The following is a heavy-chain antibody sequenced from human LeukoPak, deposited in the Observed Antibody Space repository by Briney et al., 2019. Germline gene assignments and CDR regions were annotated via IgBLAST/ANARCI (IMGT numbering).Heavy chain of an antibody. Sequence: GEALKISCKGPGYSFTDYWIGWVRQMPGKGLEWMGIIYTDDSDTRYSPSFQGQVTISADKSISTAYLQWSSLKASDTAMYYCARRDYYGSGINWGQGTLVTVSP. J-gene: IGHJ4*02. CDR3: ARRDYYGSGIN. V-gene: IGHV5-51*01. D-gene: IGHD3-10*01. CDR2: IYTDDSDT. CDR1: GYSFTDYW.